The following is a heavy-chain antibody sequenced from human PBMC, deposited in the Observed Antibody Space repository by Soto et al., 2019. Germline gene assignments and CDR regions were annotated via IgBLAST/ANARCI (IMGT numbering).Heavy chain of an antibody. CDR2: ISRTGDAK. V-gene: IGHV3-21*01. D-gene: IGHD3-10*01. CDR3: AGETFGERFYIDF. J-gene: IGHJ4*03. CDR1: GFNFSHYG. Sequence: EVQVVESGGGLVQPGGSLRLSCAASGFNFSHYGMHWVRQAPGKGLEWVSCISRTGDAKNLLDSVKGGFTIARDNAKNSHFHEMKSLKAEETAIYYCAGETFGERFYIDFWGRGTMVTVSS.